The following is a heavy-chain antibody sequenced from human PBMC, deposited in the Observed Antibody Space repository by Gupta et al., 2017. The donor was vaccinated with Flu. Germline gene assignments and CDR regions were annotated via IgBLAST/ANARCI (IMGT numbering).Heavy chain of an antibody. CDR3: AKHIVETSGAH. CDR1: SSFA. CDR2: ISGSADRT. D-gene: IGHD5-12*01. Sequence: SSFAMSWVRQAPGKGLEWVSAISGSADRTYYAASVKGRFTISRDNSENTLYLQMNSLKAEDTALYYCAKHIVETSGAHWGQGTLVTVSP. J-gene: IGHJ4*02. V-gene: IGHV3-23*01.